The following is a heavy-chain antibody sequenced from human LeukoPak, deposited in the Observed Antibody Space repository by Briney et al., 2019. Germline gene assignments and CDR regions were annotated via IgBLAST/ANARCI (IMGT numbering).Heavy chain of an antibody. CDR3: ARDPGTQYCSSTSCNGGYNWFDP. J-gene: IGHJ5*02. V-gene: IGHV1-69*04. D-gene: IGHD2-2*01. CDR2: IIPILGIA. CDR1: GGTFSSYA. Sequence: SVKVSCKASGGTFSSYAISWVRQAPGQGLEWMGRIIPILGIANYAQKFQGRVTITADKSTSTAYMELSSLRSEDTAVYYCARDPGTQYCSSTSCNGGYNWFDPWGQGTLVTVSS.